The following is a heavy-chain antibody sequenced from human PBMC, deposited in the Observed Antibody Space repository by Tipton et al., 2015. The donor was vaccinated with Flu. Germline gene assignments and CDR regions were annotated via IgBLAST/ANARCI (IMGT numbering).Heavy chain of an antibody. D-gene: IGHD4-11*01. V-gene: IGHV4-38-2*01. Sequence: TLSLTCAVSGFSISSAYYWGWVRQPPGKGLEWIGNICPGSPYYNPSLKSRVTISVARSKNQFSLRLTSVTAADTAVYFCARRDFSNYVSEPKNWFDFWGQGILVTVSS. CDR2: ICPGSP. CDR3: ARRDFSNYVSEPKNWFDF. J-gene: IGHJ5*01. CDR1: GFSISSAYY.